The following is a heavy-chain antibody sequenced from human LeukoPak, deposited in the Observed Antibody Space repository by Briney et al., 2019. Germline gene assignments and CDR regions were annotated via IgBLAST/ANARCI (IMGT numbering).Heavy chain of an antibody. CDR1: GFTFSSYA. Sequence: GGSLRLSCAASGFTFSSYAMSWVRQAPGKGLEWVSAISGSGGSTYYADSVKGRFTISRDNSKNTLYLQMNSLRAEDTAVYYCARDGHAAISPLGYFDYWGQGTLVTVSS. CDR2: ISGSGGST. D-gene: IGHD3-16*01. CDR3: ARDGHAAISPLGYFDY. J-gene: IGHJ4*02. V-gene: IGHV3-23*01.